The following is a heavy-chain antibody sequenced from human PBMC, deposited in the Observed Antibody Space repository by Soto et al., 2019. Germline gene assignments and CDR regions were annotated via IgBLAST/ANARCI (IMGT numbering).Heavy chain of an antibody. J-gene: IGHJ5*02. CDR1: GDSISSRNW. D-gene: IGHD2-8*01. CDR2: IHHSGST. Sequence: QVQLQESGPGLVKPSETLSLTCAVSGDSISSRNWWSWVRQTPGKGLKYIGEIHHSGSTNYNPSLKSRVTMSVDKSKNQFSLNLNSVTAADTAIYYCARRKLEMMYVGWFDPWGQGTLVTVSS. V-gene: IGHV4-4*02. CDR3: ARRKLEMMYVGWFDP.